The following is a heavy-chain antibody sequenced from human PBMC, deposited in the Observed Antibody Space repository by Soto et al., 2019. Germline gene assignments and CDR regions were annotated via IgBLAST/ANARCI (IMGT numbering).Heavy chain of an antibody. CDR1: GDSIGTYN. CDR3: VRQGIGALHGLVDV. V-gene: IGHV4-59*08. D-gene: IGHD1-26*01. J-gene: IGHJ6*02. CDR2: IYSNGGT. Sequence: QVQLQASRLGLVKPSDTLSLTCTVSGDSIGTYNWGWIRQPPGKRLEWNGYIYSNGGTSYNPALKSRVTISADTSTKQFSLRLSSVTAADTAVYYCVRQGIGALHGLVDVWGQGTTVTVSS.